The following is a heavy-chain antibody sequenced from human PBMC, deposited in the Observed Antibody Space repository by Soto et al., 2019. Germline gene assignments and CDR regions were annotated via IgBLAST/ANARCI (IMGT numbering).Heavy chain of an antibody. V-gene: IGHV1-69*04. Sequence: GASVKVSCKASGGTFSSYTISWVRQAPGRGLEWMGRIIPILGIANYAQKFQGRVTITADKSTSTAYMELSSLRSDDTAVYYCARDEWFGELPYDYWGQGTLVTVSS. D-gene: IGHD3-10*01. CDR3: ARDEWFGELPYDY. J-gene: IGHJ4*02. CDR1: GGTFSSYT. CDR2: IIPILGIA.